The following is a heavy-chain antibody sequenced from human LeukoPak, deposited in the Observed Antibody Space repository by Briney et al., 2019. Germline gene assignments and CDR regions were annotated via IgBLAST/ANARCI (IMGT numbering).Heavy chain of an antibody. CDR2: IYSGGVT. J-gene: IGHJ2*01. Sequence: GGSLRLSCAASGFTVSSNYMSWVRQAPGKGLEWVSLIYSGGVTYYADSVKGRFIISRDNSKNTLFLQMNSLRAEDTAAYYCARAPSGWSDYWYFDLWGRGTLVTVSS. CDR1: GFTVSSNY. CDR3: ARAPSGWSDYWYFDL. V-gene: IGHV3-53*01. D-gene: IGHD6-19*01.